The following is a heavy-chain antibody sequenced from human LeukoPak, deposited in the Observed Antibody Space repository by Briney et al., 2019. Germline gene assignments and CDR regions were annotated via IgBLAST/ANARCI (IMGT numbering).Heavy chain of an antibody. Sequence: GGSLRLSCAASGFTFSGSAMHWVRQASGKGLEWVGRIRSKANSYATAYAASVKGRFTISRDDSKTTAYLQMNSLTTEDTAVYYCALTYYYGSGSNKASDYWGQGTLVTVSS. CDR3: ALTYYYGSGSNKASDY. J-gene: IGHJ4*02. D-gene: IGHD3-10*01. CDR2: IRSKANSYAT. V-gene: IGHV3-73*01. CDR1: GFTFSGSA.